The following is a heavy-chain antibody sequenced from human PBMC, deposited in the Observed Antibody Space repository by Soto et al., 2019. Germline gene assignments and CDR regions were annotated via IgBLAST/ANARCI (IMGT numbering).Heavy chain of an antibody. Sequence: LSLTCFVSGYSITAGGYYWSWIRHHPGKGLEWIGSFYSSGSIIYNPSLRSRVSISGDTSSNQFSMSLTSVTAADTARYYCARMYSSGSGWFHPWGQGTLVTVSS. CDR2: FYSSGSI. V-gene: IGHV4-31*03. CDR1: GYSITAGGYY. J-gene: IGHJ5*02. D-gene: IGHD6-19*01. CDR3: ARMYSSGSGWFHP.